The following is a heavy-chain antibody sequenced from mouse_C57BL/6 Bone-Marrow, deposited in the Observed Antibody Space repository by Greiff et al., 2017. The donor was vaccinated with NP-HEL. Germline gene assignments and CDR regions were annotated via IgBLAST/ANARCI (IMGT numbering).Heavy chain of an antibody. J-gene: IGHJ4*01. CDR1: GFNIKDYY. D-gene: IGHD1-1*01. CDR2: IDPEDGDT. CDR3: TAVVAGDAMDY. V-gene: IGHV14-1*01. Sequence: EVQLQQSGAELVRPGASVKLSCTASGFNIKDYYMHWVKQRPEQGLEWIGRIDPEDGDTEYAPKFQGKATMTADTSSNTAYLQLSSLTSEDTAVYYCTAVVAGDAMDYWGQGTSVTVSS.